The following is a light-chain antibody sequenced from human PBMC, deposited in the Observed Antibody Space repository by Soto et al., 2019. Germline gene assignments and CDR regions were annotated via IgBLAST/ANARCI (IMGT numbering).Light chain of an antibody. V-gene: IGKV3-20*01. Sequence: EIVLTQSPGTLSLSPGERATLSCRASQSVSSIYFAWYQHKPGQAPRLLVYDVSARATGIPDRFSGSGSGTDFTLTISRLEPEDFAVYYCQQYITSPPRLTFGGGTKVEIK. CDR3: QQYITSPPRLT. J-gene: IGKJ4*01. CDR2: DVS. CDR1: QSVSSIY.